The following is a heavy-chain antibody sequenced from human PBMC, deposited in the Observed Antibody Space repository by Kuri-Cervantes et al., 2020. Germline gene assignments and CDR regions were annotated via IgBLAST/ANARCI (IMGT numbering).Heavy chain of an antibody. CDR3: AREVFVVVPAARVVFDY. CDR1: GGSISSYY. V-gene: IGHV4-4*07. CDR2: IHTSGDT. D-gene: IGHD2-2*01. J-gene: IGHJ4*02. Sequence: SETLSLTCTVSGGSISSYYWSWMRQPAGKGLEWIGRIHTSGDTNYNPSHESRVTISVDTSKNQFSLKLSSVTAADTAVYYCAREVFVVVPAARVVFDYWGQGTLVTVSS.